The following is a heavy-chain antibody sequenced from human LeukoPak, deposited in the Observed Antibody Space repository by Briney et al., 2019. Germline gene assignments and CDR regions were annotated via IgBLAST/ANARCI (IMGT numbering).Heavy chain of an antibody. CDR2: INSDGSST. Sequence: GGSLRLSCAASGLTLSSYWMHWVRQAPGKGLVWVSRINSDGSSTSYADSVRGRFTISRDNAKNTLYLQMNSLRAEDTAVYYCARTVGFTNYGMDVWGQGTTVTVSS. D-gene: IGHD3-3*01. CDR1: GLTLSSYW. V-gene: IGHV3-74*01. J-gene: IGHJ6*02. CDR3: ARTVGFTNYGMDV.